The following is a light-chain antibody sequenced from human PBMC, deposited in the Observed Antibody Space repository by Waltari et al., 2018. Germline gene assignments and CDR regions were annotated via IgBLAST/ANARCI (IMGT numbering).Light chain of an antibody. CDR1: QSVYRS. V-gene: IGKV3-20*01. CDR2: GAS. CDR3: QHYVSLPVT. Sequence: EIVLTQSPGTLSLSPGERATLSCRARQSVYRSLAWYQQKPGQAPRLLIYGASGRATGIPDRFSGSGSGTDFSLTISRLEPEDFAVYYCQHYVSLPVTFGQGTKVEIK. J-gene: IGKJ1*01.